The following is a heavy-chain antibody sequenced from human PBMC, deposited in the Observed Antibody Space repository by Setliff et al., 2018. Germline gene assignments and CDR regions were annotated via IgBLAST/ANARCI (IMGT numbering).Heavy chain of an antibody. CDR2: IYYRGNT. D-gene: IGHD3-22*01. V-gene: IGHV4-34*01. J-gene: IGHJ4*02. CDR1: GGSFSGYY. Sequence: SETLSLTCAVYGGSFSGYYWSWIRQPPGKGLEWIGSIYYRGNTYYNPSLKSRVTISVDTSKNQFSLKLSSVSAADTAMFYCARHTYYYDSSGYYYIGYFDYWGQGTLVTVSS. CDR3: ARHTYYYDSSGYYYIGYFDY.